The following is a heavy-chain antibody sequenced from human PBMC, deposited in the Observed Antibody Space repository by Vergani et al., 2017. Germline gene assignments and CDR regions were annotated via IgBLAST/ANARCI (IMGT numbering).Heavy chain of an antibody. V-gene: IGHV5-10-1*03. Sequence: EVQLVQSGAEVKKPGESLRISCKGSGYSFTSNWLSWVRQMPGKGLEWMGRSDPSDSYTNYSPSFQGHVTISADKSRSTAYLQWSSLKASDTAMYYCARVGWSYYDSSGYYYAPGGWFDPWGQGTLVTVSS. CDR2: SDPSDSYT. D-gene: IGHD3-22*01. J-gene: IGHJ5*02. CDR1: GYSFTSNW. CDR3: ARVGWSYYDSSGYYYAPGGWFDP.